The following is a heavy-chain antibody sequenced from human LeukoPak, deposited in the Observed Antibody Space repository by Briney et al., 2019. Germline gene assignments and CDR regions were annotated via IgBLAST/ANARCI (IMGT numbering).Heavy chain of an antibody. Sequence: GGSLRLSCAASGFSFSSYWMSWVRQAPGRGLEWVANIKQDASEKYYVDSVRGRFTISRDSSKNSLYLQMNSLRAEDTAVYYCAREGDFGGYFDYWGQGTLVTVSS. CDR3: AREGDFGGYFDY. CDR2: IKQDASEK. J-gene: IGHJ4*02. V-gene: IGHV3-7*01. CDR1: GFSFSSYW. D-gene: IGHD3-3*01.